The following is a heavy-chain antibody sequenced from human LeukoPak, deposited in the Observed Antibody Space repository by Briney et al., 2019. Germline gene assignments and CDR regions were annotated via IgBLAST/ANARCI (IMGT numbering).Heavy chain of an antibody. V-gene: IGHV3-48*02. J-gene: IGHJ4*02. Sequence: PGGSLRLSCAASGFTFSSFDMNWVRQAPGKGLEWVSYISGGTFTIYYADSVKGRFTISRDNAKNLLYLQMNGLRDEDTAVYYCARDLISGPYTFDYWGRGTLVTVSS. CDR1: GFTFSSFD. CDR3: ARDLISGPYTFDY. CDR2: ISGGTFTI. D-gene: IGHD1-26*01.